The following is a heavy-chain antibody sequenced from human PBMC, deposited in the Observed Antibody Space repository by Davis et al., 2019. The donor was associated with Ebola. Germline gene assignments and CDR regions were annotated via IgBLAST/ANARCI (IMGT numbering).Heavy chain of an antibody. Sequence: PSETLSLTCAVYGGSFSGYSWSWIRQPPGKGLEWIGEIIHSGSTNYNPSLESRVTISVDTSKNQFSLRLSSVTAADTAVYYCARGIEAPFRFQHWGQGTLVTVSS. CDR3: ARGIEAPFRFQH. V-gene: IGHV4-34*12. CDR2: IIHSGST. D-gene: IGHD6-13*01. CDR1: GGSFSGYS. J-gene: IGHJ1*01.